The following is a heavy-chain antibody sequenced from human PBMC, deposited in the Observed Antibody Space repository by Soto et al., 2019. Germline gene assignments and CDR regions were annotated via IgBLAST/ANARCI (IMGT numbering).Heavy chain of an antibody. V-gene: IGHV4-59*01. CDR2: IYYSGST. CDR3: AREDLGYDFWSGQTNWFDP. Sequence: PSETLSLTCTVSGGSISSYYWSWIRQPPGKGLEWFGYIYYSGSTNYNPSLKSRVTISVDTSKNQFSLKLSSVTAADTAVYYCAREDLGYDFWSGQTNWFDPWGQGTLVTVSS. D-gene: IGHD3-3*01. CDR1: GGSISSYY. J-gene: IGHJ5*02.